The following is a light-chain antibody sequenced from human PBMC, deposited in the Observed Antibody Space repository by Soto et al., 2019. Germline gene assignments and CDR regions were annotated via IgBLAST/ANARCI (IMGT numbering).Light chain of an antibody. CDR2: GAS. Sequence: EIVMTQSPATLSVSPGERATLSCRASQSVSSNLAWYQQKPGQAPRLLIYGASTRAIGIPARFSGSGSGTEFTLTISSLQSEDFAVYYCQQYNNWPGTFDQGTKVDIK. CDR3: QQYNNWPGT. V-gene: IGKV3-15*01. J-gene: IGKJ1*01. CDR1: QSVSSN.